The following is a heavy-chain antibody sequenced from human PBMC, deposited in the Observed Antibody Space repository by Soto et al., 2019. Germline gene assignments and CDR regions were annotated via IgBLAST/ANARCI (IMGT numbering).Heavy chain of an antibody. J-gene: IGHJ4*02. CDR3: ARELAAMSGSYYYFDY. Sequence: GGSLRLSCAASGFTFSSYAMHWVRQAPGKGLEWVAVISYDGSNKYYADSVKGRFTISRDNSKNTLYLQMNSLRAEDTAVYSCARELAAMSGSYYYFDYWGQGTLVTVSS. D-gene: IGHD1-26*01. CDR2: ISYDGSNK. V-gene: IGHV3-30*04. CDR1: GFTFSSYA.